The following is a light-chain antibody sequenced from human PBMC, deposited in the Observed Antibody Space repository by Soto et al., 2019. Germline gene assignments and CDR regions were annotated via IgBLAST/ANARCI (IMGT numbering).Light chain of an antibody. Sequence: QSALTQPPSASGSPGQSGTISCTGTSSDVGAYNYVSWYQQHPGKAPKLMIYEINKRPSGVPDRFSGSKSDNTASLTVSGLQAEDEADYYCSSYGGNNNLVFGGGTKVTVL. CDR2: EIN. V-gene: IGLV2-8*01. CDR3: SSYGGNNNLV. J-gene: IGLJ2*01. CDR1: SSDVGAYNY.